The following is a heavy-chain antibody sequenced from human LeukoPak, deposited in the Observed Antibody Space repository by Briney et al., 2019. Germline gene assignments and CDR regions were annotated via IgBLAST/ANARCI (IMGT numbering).Heavy chain of an antibody. CDR2: IYYSGST. V-gene: IGHV4-59*01. CDR1: GGSISSYY. Sequence: SETLTLTCTVSGGSISSYYWSWIRQPPGKGLEWIGYIYYSGSTNYNPSLKSRVTISVDTSKKQFSLKLSSVTAADTAVYYCARVGGGTRFDYWGQGTLVTVSS. D-gene: IGHD3-16*01. CDR3: ARVGGGTRFDY. J-gene: IGHJ4*02.